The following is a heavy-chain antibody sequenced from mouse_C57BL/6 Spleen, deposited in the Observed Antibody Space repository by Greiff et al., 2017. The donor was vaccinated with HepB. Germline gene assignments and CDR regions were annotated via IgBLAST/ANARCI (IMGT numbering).Heavy chain of an antibody. CDR2: ISYDGSN. CDR3: ARGEYYGSSPWFAY. D-gene: IGHD1-1*01. V-gene: IGHV3-6*01. Sequence: EVKLQESGPGLVKPSQSLSLTCSVTGYSITSGYYWNWIRQFPGNKLEWMGYISYDGSNNYNPSLKNRISITRDTSKNQFFLKLNSVTTEDTATYDCARGEYYGSSPWFAYWGQGTLVTVSA. CDR1: GYSITSGYY. J-gene: IGHJ3*01.